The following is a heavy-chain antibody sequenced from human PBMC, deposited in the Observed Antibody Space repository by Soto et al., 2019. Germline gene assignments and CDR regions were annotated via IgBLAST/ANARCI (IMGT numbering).Heavy chain of an antibody. V-gene: IGHV4-30-4*08. CDR1: GGSISSGGYS. CDR2: IYYSGST. Sequence: SETLSLTCAVSGGSISSGGYSWSWIRQPPGKGLEWIGYIYYSGSTYYNPSLKSRVTISVDTSKNQFSLKLSSVTAADTAVYYCARGDYGGNSPFDYWGQGTQVTVSS. J-gene: IGHJ4*02. CDR3: ARGDYGGNSPFDY. D-gene: IGHD4-17*01.